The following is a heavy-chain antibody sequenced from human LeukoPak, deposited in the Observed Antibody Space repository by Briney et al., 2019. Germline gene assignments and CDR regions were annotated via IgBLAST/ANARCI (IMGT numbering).Heavy chain of an antibody. J-gene: IGHJ6*03. D-gene: IGHD6-6*01. CDR3: ATPYSSSSVAPMDV. CDR1: GGTFSSYA. Sequence: GSSVKVSCMASGGTFSSYAISWVRQAPGQGLEWMVRIIPIFGTANYAQKFQGRVTITTDESTSTAYMELSSLRSEDTAVYYCATPYSSSSVAPMDVWGKGTTVTVSS. CDR2: IIPIFGTA. V-gene: IGHV1-69*05.